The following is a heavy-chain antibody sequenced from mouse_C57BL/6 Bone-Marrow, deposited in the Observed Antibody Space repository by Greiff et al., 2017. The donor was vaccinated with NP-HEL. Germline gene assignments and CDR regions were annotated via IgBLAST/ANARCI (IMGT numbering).Heavy chain of an antibody. CDR1: GYTFTDYY. J-gene: IGHJ4*01. CDR3: ALRRGDYYAMDY. CDR2: INPNNGGT. Sequence: EVQLQQSGPELVKPGASVKISCKASGYTFTDYYMNWVKQSHGKSLEWIGDINPNNGGTSYNQKFKGKATLTVDKSSSTAYMELRSLTSEDSAVYYCALRRGDYYAMDYWGQGTSVTVSS. D-gene: IGHD2-12*01. V-gene: IGHV1-26*01.